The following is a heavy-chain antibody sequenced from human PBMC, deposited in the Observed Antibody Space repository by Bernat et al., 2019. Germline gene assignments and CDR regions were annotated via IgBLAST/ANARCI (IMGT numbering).Heavy chain of an antibody. D-gene: IGHD1-1*01. CDR3: ARVPGSYNDYRMDG. V-gene: IGHV3-53*01. CDR2: IYIGVTT. CDR1: GFTVSSNY. Sequence: EVQVVESGGGLIQPGGSLRLSCAASGFTVSSNYMSWVRPAPGKGLEWVSVIYIGVTTYYADSVKGRFTISRDNSKNTSYLQMNSLREEDTAMYYCARVPGSYNDYRMDGWCKGTTV. J-gene: IGHJ6*03.